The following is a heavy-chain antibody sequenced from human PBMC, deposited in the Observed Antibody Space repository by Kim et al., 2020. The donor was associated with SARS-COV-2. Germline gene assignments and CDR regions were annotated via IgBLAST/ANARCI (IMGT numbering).Heavy chain of an antibody. CDR1: GGSISSYN. J-gene: IGHJ3*02. Sequence: SETLSLTCTVSGGSISSYNWSWIRQPPGKGLEWIGYIYYSGSTNYNPSLKSRVTISVDTSKNQFSLKLSSVTAADTAVYYCASLTPLVTTRGGATYGDAFDIWGQGTMVTVSS. D-gene: IGHD4-17*01. CDR3: ASLTPLVTTRGGATYGDAFDI. V-gene: IGHV4-59*01. CDR2: IYYSGST.